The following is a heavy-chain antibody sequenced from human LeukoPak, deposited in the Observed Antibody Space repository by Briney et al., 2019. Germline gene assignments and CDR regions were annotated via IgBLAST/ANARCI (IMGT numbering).Heavy chain of an antibody. CDR2: ISSGSSHI. CDR1: GFTFRSYT. D-gene: IGHD3-3*01. CDR3: ARDSNYDFLSGYYNYFQY. J-gene: IGHJ4*02. Sequence: PGGPLRLSCAASGFTFRSYTMNWVRQAPGKGLEWVSSISSGSSHIYYADSVKGRFSISRDNAKNSLFLQMNSLRAEDTAVYYCARDSNYDFLSGYYNYFQYWGQGILVTVSP. V-gene: IGHV3-21*01.